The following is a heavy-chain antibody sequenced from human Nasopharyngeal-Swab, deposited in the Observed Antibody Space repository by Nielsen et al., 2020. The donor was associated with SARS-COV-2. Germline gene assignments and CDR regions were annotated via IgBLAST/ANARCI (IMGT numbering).Heavy chain of an antibody. J-gene: IGHJ6*02. Sequence: GGSLRLSCVASGFTFSDYYMAWIRQAPGKGLEWVSYISTSGTSTDSADSVKGRFTISRDNTNNLLYLHMNNLRDEDTAVYFCAREKGYQVLLDYYYHGLDVWGHGTAVTVSS. V-gene: IGHV3-11*01. CDR2: ISTSGTST. D-gene: IGHD3-10*01. CDR3: AREKGYQVLLDYYYHGLDV. CDR1: GFTFSDYY.